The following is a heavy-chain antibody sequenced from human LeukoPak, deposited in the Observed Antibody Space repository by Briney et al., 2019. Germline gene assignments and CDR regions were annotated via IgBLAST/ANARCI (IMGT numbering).Heavy chain of an antibody. CDR3: ARGYYDSSGFSGFDY. V-gene: IGHV3-72*01. Sequence: GGSLRLSCAASGFTFSDHYMDWVRQAPGKGLEWVGRTRNKANSYTTEYAASVKGRFTMSRDDSKNSLYLQMNSLKTEDTAVYYCARGYYDSSGFSGFDYWGQGTLVTVSS. J-gene: IGHJ4*02. D-gene: IGHD3-22*01. CDR1: GFTFSDHY. CDR2: TRNKANSYTT.